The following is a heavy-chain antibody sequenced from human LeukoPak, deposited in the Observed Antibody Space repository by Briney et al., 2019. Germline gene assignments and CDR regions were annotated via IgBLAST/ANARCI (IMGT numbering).Heavy chain of an antibody. CDR3: ARQYYYYGMDV. Sequence: SETLSLTCTVSGGSISGYYWSWIRQSPGKGLEWIGYIYYSGSTNYNPSLKSRVTISVDTSKNQFSLKLSSVTAADTAIYYCARQYYYYGMDVWGQGTTVTVSS. J-gene: IGHJ6*02. V-gene: IGHV4-59*01. CDR1: GGSISGYY. CDR2: IYYSGST.